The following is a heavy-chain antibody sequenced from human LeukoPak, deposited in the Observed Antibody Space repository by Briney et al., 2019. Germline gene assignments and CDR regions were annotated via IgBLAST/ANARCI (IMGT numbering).Heavy chain of an antibody. CDR2: IWYDGSNK. Sequence: GGSLRLSCAASGFTFSSYGMHWVRQAPGKGLEWVAVIWYDGSNKYYADSVKGRFTISRDNSKNTLYLQMNSLRAEDTAVYYCARDRARAKYYDFWSGSVFYIMDVWGQGTTVTVSS. CDR3: ARDRARAKYYDFWSGSVFYIMDV. D-gene: IGHD3-3*01. CDR1: GFTFSSYG. J-gene: IGHJ6*02. V-gene: IGHV3-33*01.